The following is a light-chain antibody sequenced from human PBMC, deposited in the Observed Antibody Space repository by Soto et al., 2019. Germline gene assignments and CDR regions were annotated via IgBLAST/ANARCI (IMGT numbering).Light chain of an antibody. V-gene: IGKV1-6*01. CDR2: VAS. Sequence: IQMTQSPSSLSASVGDRVTITCRASHGIGNALGWYQRKPGKPPNVRIYVASNLQSGVPPRFSGSGSGKDFTLAISSLQPEDAATYGCIQDINYPWTSGQGTKVDVK. J-gene: IGKJ1*01. CDR3: IQDINYPWT. CDR1: HGIGNA.